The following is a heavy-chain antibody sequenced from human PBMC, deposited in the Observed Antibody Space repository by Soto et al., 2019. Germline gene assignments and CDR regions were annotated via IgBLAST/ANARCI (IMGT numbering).Heavy chain of an antibody. CDR2: IYSGGST. V-gene: IGHV3-53*01. Sequence: GGSLRLSCAASGFTVSSNYMSWVRQAPGKGLEWVSVIYSGGSTYYADSVKGRFTISRDNSKNTLYLQMNSLRAEETAVYYCESGSDHEDSRVCQPDYWGQGTLVTVSS. D-gene: IGHD3-22*01. CDR3: ESGSDHEDSRVCQPDY. J-gene: IGHJ4*02. CDR1: GFTVSSNY.